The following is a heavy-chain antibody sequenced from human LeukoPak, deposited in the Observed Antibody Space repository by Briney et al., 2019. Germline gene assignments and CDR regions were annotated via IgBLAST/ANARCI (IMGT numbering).Heavy chain of an antibody. CDR1: GFTFRSYR. CDR3: ARAMDSSSWALDY. CDR2: VASGSAYI. J-gene: IGHJ4*02. V-gene: IGHV3-21*01. Sequence: GGSLRLSCAASGFTFRSYRMNWVRHAPGKGLEWVSSVASGSAYIYNTDYADSLKGRVTISRDTAPNTLYMQMNSLRAEDTALYYCARAMDSSSWALDYWGRGTLVTVSS. D-gene: IGHD6-13*01.